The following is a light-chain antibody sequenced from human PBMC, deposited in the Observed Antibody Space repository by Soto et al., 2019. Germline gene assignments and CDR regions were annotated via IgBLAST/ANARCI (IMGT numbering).Light chain of an antibody. CDR1: SSDVGGYNY. Sequence: QSALTQPRSVSGSPGQSVTISCTGTSSDVGGYNYVSWYQQHPGKAPKLMMSDVTNRPSGVPDRFSGSKSGNTASLTISGLQAEDEGDYYCCSYAGSYTVVFGGGTKLTVL. CDR3: CSYAGSYTVV. V-gene: IGLV2-11*01. J-gene: IGLJ2*01. CDR2: DVT.